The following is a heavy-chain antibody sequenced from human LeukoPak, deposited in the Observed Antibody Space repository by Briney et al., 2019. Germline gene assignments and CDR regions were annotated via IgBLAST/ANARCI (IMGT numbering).Heavy chain of an antibody. Sequence: VKVSCKASGGTFSSYTISWVRQAPGQGLEWMGRITPILGIANYAQKFQGRVTITADKSTSTAYMELSSLRSEDTAVYYCARGYCSSTSCFWAKRFDPWGQGTLVTVSS. V-gene: IGHV1-69*02. CDR3: ARGYCSSTSCFWAKRFDP. J-gene: IGHJ5*02. CDR2: ITPILGIA. D-gene: IGHD2-2*01. CDR1: GGTFSSYT.